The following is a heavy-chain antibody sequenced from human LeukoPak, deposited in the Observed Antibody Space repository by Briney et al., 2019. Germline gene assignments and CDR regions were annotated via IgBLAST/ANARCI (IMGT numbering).Heavy chain of an antibody. V-gene: IGHV4-39*07. CDR2: IYYSGST. CDR1: GGSISSSSYY. Sequence: SETLSLTCTVSGGSISSSSYYWGWIRQPPGKGLEWIGSIYYSGSTYYNPSLKSRVTISVDTSKNQFSLKLSSVTAADTAVYYCARDRDSANLDPWGQGTLVTVSS. D-gene: IGHD3-10*01. CDR3: ARDRDSANLDP. J-gene: IGHJ5*02.